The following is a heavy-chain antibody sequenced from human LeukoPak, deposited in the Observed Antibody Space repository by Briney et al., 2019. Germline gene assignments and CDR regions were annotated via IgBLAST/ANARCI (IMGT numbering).Heavy chain of an antibody. CDR2: TYYRSKWYN. Sequence: SQTLSLTCAISGDSVSSNSAAWNWSRQSPSRGLEWLGRTYYRSKWYNDYAVSVKSRITINPDTSKNQFSLQLNSVTPEDTAVYYCAREGSGNWNDDGYYYYYYMDVWGKGTTVTVSS. J-gene: IGHJ6*03. CDR1: GDSVSSNSAA. V-gene: IGHV6-1*01. D-gene: IGHD1-20*01. CDR3: AREGSGNWNDDGYYYYYYMDV.